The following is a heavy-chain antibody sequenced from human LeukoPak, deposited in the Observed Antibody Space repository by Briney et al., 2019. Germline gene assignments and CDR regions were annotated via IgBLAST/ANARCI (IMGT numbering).Heavy chain of an antibody. J-gene: IGHJ3*01. CDR2: IHYDGANR. D-gene: IGHD3-16*01. CDR3: AKLLSGSYVIFDAFNV. Sequence: PGGSVRLSCEASGFTFSNYGMAWVRQTPGKGLEWLSFIHYDGANRYYAESVEGRFTISRDNSRNTLYLQMNSLRVEDTAVYYCAKLLSGSYVIFDAFNVWGQGTMVTVSS. CDR1: GFTFSNYG. V-gene: IGHV3-30*02.